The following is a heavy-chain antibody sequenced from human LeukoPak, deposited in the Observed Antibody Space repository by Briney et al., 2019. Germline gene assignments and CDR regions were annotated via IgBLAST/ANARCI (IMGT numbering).Heavy chain of an antibody. CDR2: ISSSSSYI. CDR3: ARDMRVAGITMIVVGAFDI. CDR1: GFTFSSYS. J-gene: IGHJ3*02. Sequence: GGSLRLSCADSGFTFSSYSMNWVGQAPGKGLEWVSSISSSSSYIYYADSVKGRFTISRDNAKNSLYLQMNNLRAEDTAVYYCARDMRVAGITMIVVGAFDIWGQGTMVTVSS. V-gene: IGHV3-21*01. D-gene: IGHD3-22*01.